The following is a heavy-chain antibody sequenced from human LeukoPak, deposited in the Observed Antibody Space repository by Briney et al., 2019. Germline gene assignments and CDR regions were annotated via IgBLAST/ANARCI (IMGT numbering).Heavy chain of an antibody. Sequence: ASVKVSCKASGGTFSSYAISWVRQAPGQGLEWMGWISAYNGNTNYAQKLQGRVTMTTDTSTSTAYMELRSLRSDDTAVYYCARVPDYGDHLGWFDPWGQGTLVTVPS. CDR3: ARVPDYGDHLGWFDP. CDR1: GGTFSSYA. D-gene: IGHD4-17*01. J-gene: IGHJ5*02. CDR2: ISAYNGNT. V-gene: IGHV1-18*01.